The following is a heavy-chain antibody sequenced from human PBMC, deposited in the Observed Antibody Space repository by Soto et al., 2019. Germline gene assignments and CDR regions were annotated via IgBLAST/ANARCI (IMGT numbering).Heavy chain of an antibody. J-gene: IGHJ4*02. V-gene: IGHV3-23*01. D-gene: IGHD1-26*01. Sequence: EVQLLESGGGLVQPGGSLRLSCAASGFAFNSSAMAWVRQTPGKGLQWVSAITVAGGGTYYAASVKCRFAISRDNSKKTLYLQMNSPSAEATALYFCAKWPPSPKMGVTSHWGQGTLVTVSS. CDR3: AKWPPSPKMGVTSH. CDR2: ITVAGGGT. CDR1: GFAFNSSA.